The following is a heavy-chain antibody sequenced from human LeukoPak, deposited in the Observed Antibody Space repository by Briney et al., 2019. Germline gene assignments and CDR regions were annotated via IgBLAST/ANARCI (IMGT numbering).Heavy chain of an antibody. Sequence: GGSLRLSCAASGFTFSSYAMAWVRQAPGKGLEWVSAISDSGANTYYADSVKGRFTVSRDNSKNTLYLQMNSLRAEDTAVYYRAKDSGSFDYWGQGTLVTVSS. CDR1: GFTFSSYA. V-gene: IGHV3-23*01. CDR2: ISDSGANT. J-gene: IGHJ4*02. CDR3: AKDSGSFDY. D-gene: IGHD1-26*01.